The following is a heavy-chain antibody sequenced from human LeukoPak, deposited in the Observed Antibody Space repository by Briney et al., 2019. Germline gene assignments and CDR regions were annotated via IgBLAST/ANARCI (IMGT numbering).Heavy chain of an antibody. V-gene: IGHV3-72*01. CDR1: GFTFSDHY. Sequence: GGSLRLSCATSGFTFSDHYMDWVRQAPGKGLEWVARNRSKARGYTTEYAASVKGRFTVSRDESMNSLYLQMNSLKTEDTAVYYCARGPTVTFNYHYGMDVWGQGTTVTVSS. J-gene: IGHJ6*02. CDR3: ARGPTVTFNYHYGMDV. D-gene: IGHD4-17*01. CDR2: NRSKARGYTT.